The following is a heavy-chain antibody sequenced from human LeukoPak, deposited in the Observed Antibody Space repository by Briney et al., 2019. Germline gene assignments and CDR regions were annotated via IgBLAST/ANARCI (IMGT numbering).Heavy chain of an antibody. CDR2: IYHSGST. J-gene: IGHJ1*01. CDR1: GYSISSGYY. V-gene: IGHV4-38-2*02. Sequence: TSETLSLTCTVSGYSISSGYYWGWIRQPPGKGLEWIGSIYHSGSTNYNPSLKSRVTISLDTSKNQFSLKLSSVTAADTAVYYCARAYGGNSQYFQHWGQGTLVTVSS. D-gene: IGHD4-23*01. CDR3: ARAYGGNSQYFQH.